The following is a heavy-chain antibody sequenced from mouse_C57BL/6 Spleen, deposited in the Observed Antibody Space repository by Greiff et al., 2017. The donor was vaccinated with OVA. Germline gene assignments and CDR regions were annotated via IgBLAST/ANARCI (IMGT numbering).Heavy chain of an antibody. CDR1: GFTFTDYG. V-gene: IGHV5-17*01. CDR2: ISSCSSTI. D-gene: IGHD2-3*01. CDR3: ARTYDGYPRYAMEY. Sequence: EVQLVESGGGLVKPGGSLKLSCAASGFTFTDYGMHWVRQAPEKGLEWVAYISSCSSTIYYADTVKGRFTFSRDTASNTLFLQMTSLRSEDTAMDYCARTYDGYPRYAMEYWGQGTSVTVSS. J-gene: IGHJ4*01.